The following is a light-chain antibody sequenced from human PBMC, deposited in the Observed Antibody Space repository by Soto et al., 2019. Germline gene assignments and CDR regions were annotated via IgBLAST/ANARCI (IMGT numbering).Light chain of an antibody. V-gene: IGKV3-20*01. J-gene: IGKJ1*01. Sequence: EIVLTQSPGTLSLSPGERATLSCRASQSFSSRYLAWYQQKPGQAPRLLIYGASSRATGIPDRFSGSGSGTEFTLTISRLEPEDLAVYYRTFGQGTRVEIK. CDR2: GAS. CDR3: T. CDR1: QSFSSRY.